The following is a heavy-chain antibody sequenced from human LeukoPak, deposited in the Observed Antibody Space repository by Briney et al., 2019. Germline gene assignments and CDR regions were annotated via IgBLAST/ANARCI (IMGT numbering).Heavy chain of an antibody. CDR1: GGSISSGSYY. J-gene: IGHJ4*02. CDR2: IYTSGST. D-gene: IGHD4-17*01. V-gene: IGHV4-61*02. CDR3: ARGYGDYGPLDY. Sequence: SETLSLTCTVSGGSISSGSYYWSWIRQPAGKGLEWIGRIYTSGSTNYNPSLKSRVTISVDTSKNQFSLKLSSVTAADTAVYYCARGYGDYGPLDYWGQGTLVTVSS.